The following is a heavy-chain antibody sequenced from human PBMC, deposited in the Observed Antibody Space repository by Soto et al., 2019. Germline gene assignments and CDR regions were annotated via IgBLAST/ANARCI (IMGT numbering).Heavy chain of an antibody. CDR3: ARDQLGIHYYYYGMDV. D-gene: IGHD7-27*01. V-gene: IGHV3-33*01. J-gene: IGHJ6*02. CDR2: IWYDGSNK. CDR1: GFTFSSYG. Sequence: QVQLVESGGGVVQPGRSLRLSCAASGFTFSSYGMHWVRQAPGKGLEWVAVIWYDGSNKYYADSVKGRFTISRDNSKNTLYLQMNSLRAEDTAVYYCARDQLGIHYYYYGMDVWGQGTTVTVSS.